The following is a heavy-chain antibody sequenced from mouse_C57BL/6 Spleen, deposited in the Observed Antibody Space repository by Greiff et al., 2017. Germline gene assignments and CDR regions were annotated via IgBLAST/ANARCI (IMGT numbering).Heavy chain of an antibody. D-gene: IGHD2-3*01. Sequence: QVQLKQPGAELVMPGASVKLSCKASGYTFTSYWMHWVKQRPGQGLEWIGEIDPSDSYTNYNPKFKGKFTLTVDKSSSTAYMQLSSLTSEDSAVYYCARGDGYYWFAYWGQGTLVTVSA. J-gene: IGHJ3*01. CDR1: GYTFTSYW. CDR3: ARGDGYYWFAY. V-gene: IGHV1-69*01. CDR2: IDPSDSYT.